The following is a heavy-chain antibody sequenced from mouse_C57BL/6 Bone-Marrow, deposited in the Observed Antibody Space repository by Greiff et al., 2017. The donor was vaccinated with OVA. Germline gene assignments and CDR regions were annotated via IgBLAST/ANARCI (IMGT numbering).Heavy chain of an antibody. Sequence: VQLQQSGPELVKPGASVKISCKASGYTFTDYYINWVKQRPGQGLEWIGWIFPGSGSTYYNEKFKGKATLTVDKSSSTAYMLLSSLTSEDSAVYFCARRGASSGYGYYFDYWGQGTTLTVSS. CDR1: GYTFTDYY. D-gene: IGHD3-2*02. CDR3: ARRGASSGYGYYFDY. J-gene: IGHJ2*01. V-gene: IGHV1-75*01. CDR2: IFPGSGST.